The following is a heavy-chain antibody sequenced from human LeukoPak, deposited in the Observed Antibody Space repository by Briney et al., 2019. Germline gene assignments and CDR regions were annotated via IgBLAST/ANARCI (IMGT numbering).Heavy chain of an antibody. D-gene: IGHD6-13*01. V-gene: IGHV3-30*02. CDR1: GFTFSSYG. CDR2: IRYDGSNK. Sequence: GGSLRPSCAASGFTFSSYGMHWVRQAPGKGLEWVAFIRYDGSNKYYADSVKGRFTISRDNSKNTLYLQMNSLRAEDTAVYYCAKDSRTAAAGTVGDYWGQGTLVTVSS. CDR3: AKDSRTAAAGTVGDY. J-gene: IGHJ4*02.